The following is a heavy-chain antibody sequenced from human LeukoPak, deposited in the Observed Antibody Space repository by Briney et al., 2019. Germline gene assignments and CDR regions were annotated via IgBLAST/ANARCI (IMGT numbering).Heavy chain of an antibody. Sequence: SQTLSLTCAISGDSVSSNSAVWNWIRQSPSRGLEWLGRTYYRSKWYNDYAVSVKSRITINPDTSKNQFSLQLNSVTPEDTAVYYCARWLIAAAEMDGDWFDPWGQGTLVTVSS. J-gene: IGHJ5*02. CDR2: TYYRSKWYN. CDR1: GDSVSSNSAV. CDR3: ARWLIAAAEMDGDWFDP. V-gene: IGHV6-1*01. D-gene: IGHD6-13*01.